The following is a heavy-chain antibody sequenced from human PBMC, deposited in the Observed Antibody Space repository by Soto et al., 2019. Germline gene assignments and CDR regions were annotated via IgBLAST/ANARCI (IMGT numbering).Heavy chain of an antibody. CDR1: GYAFTSYY. D-gene: IGHD2-15*01. J-gene: IGHJ5*02. CDR3: ARSPEYCSGGSCYWFDP. CDR2: INPSGGST. V-gene: IGHV1-46*01. Sequence: EASVKVSCKASGYAFTSYYMHWVRQAPGQGLEWMGIINPSGGSTSYAQKFQGRVTMTRDTSTSTVYMELSSLRSEDTAVYYCARSPEYCSGGSCYWFDPWGQGTLVTVSS.